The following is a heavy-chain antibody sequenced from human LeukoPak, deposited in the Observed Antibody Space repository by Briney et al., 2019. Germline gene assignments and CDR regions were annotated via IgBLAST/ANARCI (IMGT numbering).Heavy chain of an antibody. Sequence: GGSLRLSCETSGFTFSDYYSIWIRQTPGKGLEWVSFISNTGVTIYYADSVQVRFTISRDKTKNSLYLQMNSLRVEDTAVYYCVCGQPNQWLRGVWGKGTTVTVSS. J-gene: IGHJ6*04. V-gene: IGHV3-11*04. CDR2: ISNTGVTI. CDR1: GFTFSDYY. CDR3: VCGQPNQWLRGV. D-gene: IGHD6-19*01.